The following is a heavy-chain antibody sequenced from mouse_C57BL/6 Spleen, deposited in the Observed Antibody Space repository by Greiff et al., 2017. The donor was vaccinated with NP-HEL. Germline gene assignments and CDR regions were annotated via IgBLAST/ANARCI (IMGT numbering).Heavy chain of an antibody. Sequence: VQLQQSGAELARPGASVKMSCTASGYTFTSYTMHWVKQRPGQGLEWIGYINPSSGYTKYNQKFKDKATLTADKSSSTAYMQLSSLTSEDSAVYYCARLGVTTYYAMDYWGQGTSVTVSS. V-gene: IGHV1-4*01. J-gene: IGHJ4*01. CDR3: ARLGVTTYYAMDY. D-gene: IGHD2-2*01. CDR2: INPSSGYT. CDR1: GYTFTSYT.